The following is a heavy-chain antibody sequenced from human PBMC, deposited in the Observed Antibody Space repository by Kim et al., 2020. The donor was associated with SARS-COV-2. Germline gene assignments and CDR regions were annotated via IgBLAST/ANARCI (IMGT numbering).Heavy chain of an antibody. CDR2: IIGTGA. V-gene: IGHV3-53*01. D-gene: IGHD2-8*01. J-gene: IGHJ4*02. CDR3: ARDNGCTEMSVEF. Sequence: GGSLRLSCAVSGISVSDSYMTWVRQAPGKGLEWVSVIIGTGAHYGDPVSGRFTIYTYKVKNMMFLQMRDLRPKDTAAYYYARDNGCTEMSVEFCGQGNL. CDR1: GISVSDSY.